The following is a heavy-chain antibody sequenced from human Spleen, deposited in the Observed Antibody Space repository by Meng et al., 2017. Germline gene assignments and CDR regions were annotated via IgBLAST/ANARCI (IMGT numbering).Heavy chain of an antibody. Sequence: VQLVQSGAEVKKPGSSVKVSCKASGGTFRSHSITWVRQAPGQGLEWMGKIIPSLGIPNYAQKFQGRVTMTADTSTSTAYMELRSLRSDDTAVYYCARDDYGDPLGSWGQGTLVTVSS. CDR2: IIPSLGIP. D-gene: IGHD4/OR15-4a*01. CDR3: ARDDYGDPLGS. J-gene: IGHJ5*02. CDR1: GGTFRSHS. V-gene: IGHV1-69*04.